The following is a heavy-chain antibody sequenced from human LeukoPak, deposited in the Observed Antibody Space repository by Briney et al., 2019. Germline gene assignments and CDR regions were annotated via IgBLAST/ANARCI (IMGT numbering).Heavy chain of an antibody. CDR3: ARGAYNSGWFFDL. CDR1: GYSFTKFW. V-gene: IGHV5-51*01. D-gene: IGHD3-10*01. CDR2: IYPGDSDT. J-gene: IGHJ2*01. Sequence: GESLKISCKGSGYSFTKFWIGWVRQMPGKGLEWMGIIYPGDSDTRYSPSFQGQVTISADKSISTAYLQWSSLEASDTAMYYCARGAYNSGWFFDLWGRGTLVTVSS.